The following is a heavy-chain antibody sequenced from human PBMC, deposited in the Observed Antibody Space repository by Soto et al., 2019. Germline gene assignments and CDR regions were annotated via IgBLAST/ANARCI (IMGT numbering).Heavy chain of an antibody. CDR2: IIPLFGTT. Sequence: QVQLVQSGAEVRRTGSSVKVSCKASGGSFSYYAFSWVRQGPGQGLEWRGGIIPLFGTTKYAQTFQGRVTITADESTKIVYMELSSLRSEDTAVYYCARSGEAYYDVLTGYYKGSWFDPWGQGTLVTVSS. V-gene: IGHV1-69*01. J-gene: IGHJ5*02. D-gene: IGHD3-9*01. CDR1: GGSFSYYA. CDR3: ARSGEAYYDVLTGYYKGSWFDP.